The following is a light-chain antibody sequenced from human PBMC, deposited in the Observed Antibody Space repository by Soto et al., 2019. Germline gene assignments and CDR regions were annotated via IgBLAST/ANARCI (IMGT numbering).Light chain of an antibody. CDR3: QQYNSYPLT. CDR2: AAS. Sequence: DIQMTQSPSSLSASVGDRVTITCRASHGIGNDLGWYQQKPGKAPKRLIYAASSLQSGVPSRFSGSESGTEFTLTISSLQPEDFATYYCQQYNSYPLTFGGGTKVEVK. J-gene: IGKJ4*01. CDR1: HGIGND. V-gene: IGKV1-17*01.